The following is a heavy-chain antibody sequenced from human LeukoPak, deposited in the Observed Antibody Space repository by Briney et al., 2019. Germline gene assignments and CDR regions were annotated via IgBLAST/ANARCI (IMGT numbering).Heavy chain of an antibody. Sequence: PGGSLRLSCAASGFTFSNYSMNWVRQAPGKGLEWVSSISSLSSYIYYADSLKGRFTISRDNAKNSLYLQMNSLRSDDTAVYYCARGEDYYGSGDLFDYWGQGTLVTVSS. CDR1: GFTFSNYS. V-gene: IGHV3-21*04. D-gene: IGHD3-10*01. CDR3: ARGEDYYGSGDLFDY. CDR2: ISSLSSYI. J-gene: IGHJ4*02.